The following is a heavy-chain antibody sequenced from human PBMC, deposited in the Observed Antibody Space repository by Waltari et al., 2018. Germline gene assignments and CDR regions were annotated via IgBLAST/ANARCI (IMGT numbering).Heavy chain of an antibody. CDR2: IDSTETYM. D-gene: IGHD2-15*01. J-gene: IGHJ4*02. CDR3: ARDGRDFNYYGYYFDL. CDR1: ESPSVAYS. V-gene: IGHV3-21*05. Sequence: EVQLVESGGDLVQPGGPLGPSGPPSESPSVAYSLNWVRQTPGKGLEWIAYIDSTETYMYYTDSVKGRFTIARDNAKKTLFLQLTSLRVEDTALYYCARDGRDFNYYGYYFDLWGQGTMVTVSS.